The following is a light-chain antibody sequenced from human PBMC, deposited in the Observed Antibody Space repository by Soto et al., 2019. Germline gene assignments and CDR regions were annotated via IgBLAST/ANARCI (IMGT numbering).Light chain of an antibody. Sequence: DIQMTQSPSTLSASVGDRVTITYRASQSISSWLAWYQQKPGKAPKLLIYKASSLESGVPSRFSGSGSGTEFTLTISSLQPDDFATYYCQRYNSLYTFGQGTKLEIK. CDR2: KAS. J-gene: IGKJ2*01. V-gene: IGKV1-5*03. CDR3: QRYNSLYT. CDR1: QSISSW.